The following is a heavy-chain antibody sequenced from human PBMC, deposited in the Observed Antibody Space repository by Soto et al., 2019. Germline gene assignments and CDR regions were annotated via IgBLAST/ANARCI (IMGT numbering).Heavy chain of an antibody. CDR1: GFTFSAYW. CDR2: INGDGRTT. J-gene: IGHJ5*02. D-gene: IGHD4-17*01. CDR3: ARAAYGEYWFDP. V-gene: IGHV3-74*01. Sequence: EVQLVESGGGVVPPGGSLRLSCAASGFTFSAYWMHWVRQAPGKGLMWVSRINGDGRTTSYADSVKGRFTISRENAKNTLYLEMNSLRGEDPAVYYCARAAYGEYWFDPWGQGTLVTVSS.